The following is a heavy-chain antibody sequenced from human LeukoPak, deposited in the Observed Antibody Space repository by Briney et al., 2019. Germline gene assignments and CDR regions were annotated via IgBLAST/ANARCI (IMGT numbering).Heavy chain of an antibody. Sequence: SQTLSLTCTASGGSLSSGSYYWNWIRQPAGKGLEWIGRIYTSGSTNYNPSLKSRVTISVDASKNQFSLKLDSVTAADTAMYYCARDRDSTTIFGVVTREDCFDPWGQGTLVTVSS. V-gene: IGHV4-61*02. J-gene: IGHJ5*02. CDR3: ARDRDSTTIFGVVTREDCFDP. D-gene: IGHD3-3*01. CDR1: GGSLSSGSYY. CDR2: IYTSGST.